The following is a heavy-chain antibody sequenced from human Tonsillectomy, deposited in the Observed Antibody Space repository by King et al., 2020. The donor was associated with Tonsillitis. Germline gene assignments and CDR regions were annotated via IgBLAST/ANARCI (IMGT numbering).Heavy chain of an antibody. CDR2: ISYDGSNK. CDR1: GFTFSSYG. Sequence: VQLVESGGGVVQPGRSLRLSCAASGFTFSSYGIHWVRQAPGKGLEWVAVISYDGSNKYYADSVKGRFTISRDNSKNTVYLQMNSLRAEDTAVYYCAKVTSPWSYYYYYGMDVWGQGTTVTVSS. D-gene: IGHD3-3*01. J-gene: IGHJ6*02. V-gene: IGHV3-30*18. CDR3: AKVTSPWSYYYYYGMDV.